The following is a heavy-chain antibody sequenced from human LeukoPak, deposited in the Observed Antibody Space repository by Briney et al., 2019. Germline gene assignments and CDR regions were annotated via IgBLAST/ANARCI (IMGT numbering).Heavy chain of an antibody. CDR3: ARRPIKYYYYGMDV. Sequence: GGSLRLSCAASGFTFSNYWMTWVRQGPGKGLEWVANIKPGGNEKYYVDSVKGRFTISRDNSKNTLYLQMNSLRAEDTAVYYCARRPIKYYYYGMDVWGQGTTVTVSS. V-gene: IGHV3-7*01. CDR2: IKPGGNEK. J-gene: IGHJ6*02. CDR1: GFTFSNYW.